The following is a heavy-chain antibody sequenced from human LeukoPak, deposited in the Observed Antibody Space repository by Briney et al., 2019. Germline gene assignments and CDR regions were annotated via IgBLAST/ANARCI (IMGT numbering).Heavy chain of an antibody. V-gene: IGHV1-69*04. J-gene: IGHJ4*02. D-gene: IGHD3-22*01. Sequence: AASVKVSCKASGGTFSSYAISWVRQAPGQGLEWMGRIIPILGIANYAQKFQGRVTITADKSTSTAYMELSSLRSEDTAVYYCARVLAYDSSGYYFDYWGQGTLVTVSS. CDR2: IIPILGIA. CDR1: GGTFSSYA. CDR3: ARVLAYDSSGYYFDY.